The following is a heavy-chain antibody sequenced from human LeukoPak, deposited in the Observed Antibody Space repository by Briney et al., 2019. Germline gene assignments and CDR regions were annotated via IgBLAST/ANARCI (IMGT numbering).Heavy chain of an antibody. CDR1: GFTFSSYG. J-gene: IGHJ4*02. D-gene: IGHD3-10*01. V-gene: IGHV3-30*02. CDR2: IRYDGSNK. CDR3: AKDAFWLGESNHFDY. Sequence: GGSLTLSCAASGFTFSSYGMHWVRQAPGTGLEWVAFIRYDGSNKYYADSVKGRFTISRDNSTHTLYLQMNSLRAGDRAVYYCAKDAFWLGESNHFDYWGQGTLVSVSS.